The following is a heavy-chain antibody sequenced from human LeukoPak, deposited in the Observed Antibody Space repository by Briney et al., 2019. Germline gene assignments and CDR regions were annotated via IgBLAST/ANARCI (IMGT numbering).Heavy chain of an antibody. Sequence: SETLSLTCTVSGGFISSYYWSWIRQPPGKGLEWIGYIYYSGSTNYNPSLKSRVTISVDTSKNQFSLKLSSVTAADTAVYYCARVNFGLGYYYYYMDVWGKGTTVTISS. CDR3: ARVNFGLGYYYYYMDV. CDR2: IYYSGST. CDR1: GGFISSYY. V-gene: IGHV4-59*01. D-gene: IGHD3/OR15-3a*01. J-gene: IGHJ6*03.